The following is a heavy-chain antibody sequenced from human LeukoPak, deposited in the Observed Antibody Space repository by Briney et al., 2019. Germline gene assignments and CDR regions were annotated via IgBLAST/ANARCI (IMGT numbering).Heavy chain of an antibody. CDR2: ISSSSSYI. V-gene: IGHV3-21*01. CDR1: GFTFSSYS. J-gene: IGHJ4*02. Sequence: TGGSLRLSCAASGFTFSSYSMNWVRQAPGKGLEWVSSISSSSSYIYYADSVKGRFTISRDNAKNSLYLQMNSLRAEDTAVYYCARDYRKIAARRDFDYWGQGTLVTVSS. D-gene: IGHD6-6*01. CDR3: ARDYRKIAARRDFDY.